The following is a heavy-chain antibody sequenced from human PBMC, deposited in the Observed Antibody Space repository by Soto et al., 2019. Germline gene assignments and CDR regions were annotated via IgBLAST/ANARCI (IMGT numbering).Heavy chain of an antibody. D-gene: IGHD5-18*01. Sequence: GGSLRLSCAASGFTFSNAWMSWVRQAPGKGLEWVGRIKSKTDGGTTDYAAPVKGRFTISRDDSKNTLYLHLNSLKTEDTAAYYWTPGQYRGYSYGYCLYWGQGTLVTVSS. CDR3: TPGQYRGYSYGYCLY. V-gene: IGHV3-15*01. J-gene: IGHJ4*02. CDR2: IKSKTDGGTT. CDR1: GFTFSNAW.